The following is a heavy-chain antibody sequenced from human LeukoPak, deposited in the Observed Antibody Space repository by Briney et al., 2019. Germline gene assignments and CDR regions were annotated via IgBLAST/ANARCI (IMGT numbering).Heavy chain of an antibody. CDR2: IYPGDSDT. D-gene: IGHD4-11*01. CDR3: ARGSGNYGYYYYMDV. CDR1: GYSFTSYW. Sequence: GESLEISCKGSGYSFTSYWIGWVRQMPGKGLEWMGIIYPGDSDTRYSPSFQGQVTISADKSISTAYLQWSSLKASDTAMYYCARGSGNYGYYYYMDVWGKGTTVTVSS. V-gene: IGHV5-51*01. J-gene: IGHJ6*03.